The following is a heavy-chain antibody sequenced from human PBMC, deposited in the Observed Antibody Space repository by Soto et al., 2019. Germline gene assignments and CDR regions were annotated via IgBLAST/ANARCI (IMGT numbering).Heavy chain of an antibody. J-gene: IGHJ6*02. CDR3: AKARLWGGDGYNSYYYNAMDV. CDR1: GFTFSSYD. D-gene: IGHD3-16*01. CDR2: IGTAGDT. V-gene: IGHV3-13*01. Sequence: GGSLRLSCAASGFTFSSYDMHWVRQATGKGLEWVSAIGTAGDTYYPGSVKGRFTISRENAKNSLYLQMNSLRPEDTALYYCAKARLWGGDGYNSYYYNAMDVWGQGTTVTVSS.